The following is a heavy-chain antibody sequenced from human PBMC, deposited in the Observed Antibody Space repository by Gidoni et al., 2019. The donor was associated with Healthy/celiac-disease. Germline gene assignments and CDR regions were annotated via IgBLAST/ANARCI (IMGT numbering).Heavy chain of an antibody. J-gene: IGHJ4*02. D-gene: IGHD3-10*01. CDR1: GGSFSGYY. Sequence: QVQLQQWGAGLLPPSETLSLPCAVYGGSFSGYYWSWIRPPPGKGLAWIGEINHSGSTNYNPSLKSRVTISVDTSKNQFSLKLSSVTAADTAVYYCARGLENTMVRGAVYNDYWGQGTLVTVSS. V-gene: IGHV4-34*01. CDR3: ARGLENTMVRGAVYNDY. CDR2: INHSGST.